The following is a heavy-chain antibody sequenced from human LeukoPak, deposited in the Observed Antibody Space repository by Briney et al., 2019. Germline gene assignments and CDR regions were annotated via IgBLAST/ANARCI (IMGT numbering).Heavy chain of an antibody. D-gene: IGHD3-10*01. CDR3: ARDTGEAAANPLDYYGSGMPDY. V-gene: IGHV1-46*01. Sequence: ASVTVSFTASGYTFTSYYMHWVRQAPGQGLEWMGIINPSGGSTSYAQKFQGRVTMTRDTSTSTVYMELSSLRSEDTAVYYCARDTGEAAANPLDYYGSGMPDYWGQGTLVTVSS. CDR1: GYTFTSYY. CDR2: INPSGGST. J-gene: IGHJ4*02.